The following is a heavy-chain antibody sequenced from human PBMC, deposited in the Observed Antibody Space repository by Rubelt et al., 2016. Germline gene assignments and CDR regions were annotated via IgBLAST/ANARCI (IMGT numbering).Heavy chain of an antibody. J-gene: IGHJ4*02. Sequence: VQLVESGGGLVQPGGSLRLSCAASGFTFSDHYMDWVRQAPGSGLEWVTVISDDGSNKYYADSVKGRFTISRDNSKNTLYLQMNSLRAEDTAVYYCARDPVGTTVRHFDYWAREPWSPSP. V-gene: IGHV3-30*04. CDR1: GFTFSDHY. CDR3: ARDPVGTTVRHFDY. CDR2: ISDDGSNK. D-gene: IGHD1-26*01.